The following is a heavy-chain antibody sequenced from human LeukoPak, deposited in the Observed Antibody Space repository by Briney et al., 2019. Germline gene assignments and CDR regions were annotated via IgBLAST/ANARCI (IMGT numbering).Heavy chain of an antibody. Sequence: GGSLRLSCAASGFIFSNYAISWVRQAPGKGLEWVSVISISDGSTYYADSVTGRFTISRDNSKNTVYLQMNSLRAEDTAVYYCAKDLCRNVFDYWGQGTLVTVSS. CDR1: GFIFSNYA. J-gene: IGHJ4*02. D-gene: IGHD2-15*01. CDR3: AKDLCRNVFDY. CDR2: ISISDGST. V-gene: IGHV3-23*01.